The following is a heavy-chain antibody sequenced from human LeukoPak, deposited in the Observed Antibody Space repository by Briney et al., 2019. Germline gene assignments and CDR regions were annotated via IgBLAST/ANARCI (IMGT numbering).Heavy chain of an antibody. D-gene: IGHD6-13*01. CDR2: ISYDGSNK. CDR3: ARDDGIAFYGMDV. Sequence: GGSLRLSCAASGFTFSSYGMHWVRQAPGKGLEWVAVISYDGSNKYYADSVKGRFTISRDNSKKTLYLQMNSLRAEDTAVYYCARDDGIAFYGMDVWGQGTTVTVSS. CDR1: GFTFSSYG. J-gene: IGHJ6*02. V-gene: IGHV3-30*03.